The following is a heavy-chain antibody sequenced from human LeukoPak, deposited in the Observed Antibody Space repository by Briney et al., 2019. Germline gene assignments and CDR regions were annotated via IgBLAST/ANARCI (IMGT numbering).Heavy chain of an antibody. CDR2: INPNGGAT. J-gene: IGHJ4*02. V-gene: IGHV1-2*02. CDR1: GYTFTAYY. CDR3: ATTLTTTLPYFGY. D-gene: IGHD1-26*01. Sequence: ASVKVSCKASGYTFTAYYIHWVRQAPGQGLEWMGWINPNGGATDSAQNFQGRVSMTRDTSISTAYMELSRLRSDDTAVYYCATTLTTTLPYFGYWGQGTLVTVSS.